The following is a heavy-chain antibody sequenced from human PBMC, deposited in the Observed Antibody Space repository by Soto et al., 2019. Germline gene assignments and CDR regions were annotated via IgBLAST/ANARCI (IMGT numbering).Heavy chain of an antibody. CDR2: VNTYNGNP. V-gene: IGHV1-18*01. CDR1: GYTFTNYA. D-gene: IGHD6-13*01. Sequence: QVQLVQSGVEVKKPGASVKVSCKASGYTFTNYAISWVRQAPGRGLEWMGWVNTYNGNPNYAQIFQGRITMTTDTPTGTAYMELRSLKSDDSAVYYCARDPQYSTSWQRFDSWGQGTLVTVSS. CDR3: ARDPQYSTSWQRFDS. J-gene: IGHJ4*02.